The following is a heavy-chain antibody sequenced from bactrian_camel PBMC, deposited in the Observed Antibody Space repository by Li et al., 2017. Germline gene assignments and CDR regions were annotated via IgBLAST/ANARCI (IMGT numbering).Heavy chain of an antibody. D-gene: IGHD6*01. Sequence: HVQLVESGGGLVQPGGSLRLSCAASEFTFSTYYMSWVRQAPGKGLEWVSSIYSAGSNTYYAPSVKGRFTASKDNADNTLYLQMNNVKPEDTAVYYCAAEDSTGWFVFFNYWGQGTQVTVS. J-gene: IGHJ4*01. CDR3: AAEDSTGWFVFFNY. V-gene: IGHV3-2*01. CDR2: IYSAGSNT. CDR1: EFTFSTYY.